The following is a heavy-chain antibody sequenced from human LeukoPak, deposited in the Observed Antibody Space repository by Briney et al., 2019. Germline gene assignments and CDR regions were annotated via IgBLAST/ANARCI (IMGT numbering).Heavy chain of an antibody. Sequence: QTGGSLRLSCAAYDFTFSAYAMAWVRQAPGKGLEWVSAISGGGGSTHYADSVKGRFTISRDNFKNTLFLQMNSLSAEDTAIYYCVRDSSSYYPPDYWGQGTLVIVSS. CDR2: ISGGGGST. CDR1: DFTFSAYA. J-gene: IGHJ4*02. CDR3: VRDSSSYYPPDY. D-gene: IGHD3-22*01. V-gene: IGHV3-23*01.